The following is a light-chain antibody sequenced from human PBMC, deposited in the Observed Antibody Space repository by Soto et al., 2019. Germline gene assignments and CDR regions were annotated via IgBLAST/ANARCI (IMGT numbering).Light chain of an antibody. CDR3: QQRTNWLWT. CDR2: DSS. V-gene: IGKV3-11*01. Sequence: EIVLPQSPATLSLSPGARATLSCRASESVDTFLAWYQQKPGQAPRLLIYDSSNRATGIPDRFSGSGSGTDFTLTISSLEPEDVAVYYCQQRTNWLWTFGQGTKVEIK. CDR1: ESVDTF. J-gene: IGKJ1*01.